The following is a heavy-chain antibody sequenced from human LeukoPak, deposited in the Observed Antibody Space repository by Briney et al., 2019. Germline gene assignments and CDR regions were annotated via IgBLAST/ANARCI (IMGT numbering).Heavy chain of an antibody. J-gene: IGHJ4*02. CDR3: ARAPTEMATMVGDY. CDR1: GGTFSSYA. D-gene: IGHD5-24*01. CDR2: IIPIFGTV. Sequence: ASVKVSCKASGGTFSSYAISWVRQAPGQGLEWMGGIIPIFGTVNYAQKFQGRVTITTDESTSTAYMELSSLRSEDTAVYYCARAPTEMATMVGDYWGQGTLVTVSS. V-gene: IGHV1-69*05.